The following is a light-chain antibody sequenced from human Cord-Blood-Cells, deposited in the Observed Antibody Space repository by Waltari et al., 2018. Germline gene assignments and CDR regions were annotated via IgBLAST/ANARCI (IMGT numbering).Light chain of an antibody. CDR3: CSYAGSSTWV. J-gene: IGLJ3*02. V-gene: IGLV2-23*01. CDR2: GGS. CDR1: SSDVGSYNL. Sequence: QSALTQPASVSGSPGQSITISCTGTSSDVGSYNLVSWYQQHPGKAPTLMIYGGSKRPSGVSTRFSGSKSGNTASLTISGLQAEDEADYYCCSYAGSSTWVFGGGTKLTVL.